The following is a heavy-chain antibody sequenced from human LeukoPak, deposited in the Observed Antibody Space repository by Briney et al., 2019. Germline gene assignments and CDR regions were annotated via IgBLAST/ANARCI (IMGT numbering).Heavy chain of an antibody. Sequence: SQTLSLTCTVSGGSISSGSYYWSWIRQPPGKGLVWIGFIYYTGSTNYNPSLKSRVTISVDTSKNQFSLKLSAVTAADTAVYYGARDQYYDAFDIWGQGTMVIVSS. V-gene: IGHV4-61*01. CDR2: IYYTGST. CDR3: ARDQYYDAFDI. J-gene: IGHJ3*02. D-gene: IGHD1-26*01. CDR1: GGSISSGSYY.